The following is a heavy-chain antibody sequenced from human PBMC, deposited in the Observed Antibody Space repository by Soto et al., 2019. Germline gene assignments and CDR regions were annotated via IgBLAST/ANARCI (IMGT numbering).Heavy chain of an antibody. CDR3: AKDRYGDYVFFDY. D-gene: IGHD4-17*01. CDR1: GFTFSSYA. Sequence: GGSLRLSCAASGFTFSSYAMSWVRQAPGKGLEWVSAISGSGGSTYYADSVKCRFTISRDNSKNTLYLQMNSLRAEDTAVYYCAKDRYGDYVFFDYWGQGTLVTVSS. J-gene: IGHJ4*02. V-gene: IGHV3-23*01. CDR2: ISGSGGST.